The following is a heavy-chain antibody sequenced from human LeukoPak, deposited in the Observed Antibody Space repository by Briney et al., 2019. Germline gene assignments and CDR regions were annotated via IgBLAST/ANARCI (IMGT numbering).Heavy chain of an antibody. CDR1: GGSISSGGYY. V-gene: IGHV4-31*03. CDR3: ARAVGSGSYNFDY. D-gene: IGHD3-10*01. CDR2: IYYSGST. J-gene: IGHJ4*02. Sequence: PSETLSLTCTVSGGSISSGGYYWSWIRQHPGKGLEWIGYIYYSGSTYYNPSLKSRVTISVDTSKNQFSLKLSSVTAADTAVYYCARAVGSGSYNFDYWGQGTLSPSPQ.